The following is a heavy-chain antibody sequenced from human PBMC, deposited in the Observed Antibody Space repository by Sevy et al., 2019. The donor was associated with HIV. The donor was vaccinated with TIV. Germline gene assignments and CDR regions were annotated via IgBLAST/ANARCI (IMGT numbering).Heavy chain of an antibody. V-gene: IGHV3-30*03. Sequence: GGSLRLSCAASGFSFSDYRMHWVRQAPGKGLEWVAVISYDGRNNKYNEDSVKGRFTISRDNSKNTLYLQMNSLRAEDTAIYYCARDRGEILSSAFDYWGQGTLVTVSS. CDR3: ARDRGEILSSAFDY. CDR2: ISYDGRNNK. J-gene: IGHJ4*02. D-gene: IGHD3-16*01. CDR1: GFSFSDYR.